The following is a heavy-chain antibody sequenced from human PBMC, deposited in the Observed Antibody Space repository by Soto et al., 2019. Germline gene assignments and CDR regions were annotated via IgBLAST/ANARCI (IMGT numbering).Heavy chain of an antibody. J-gene: IGHJ4*02. CDR3: AKDYDFWSGYSNPTPFDY. Sequence: GGSRRLSCAAGGFTFSSWAMSCVHQAPGKGLEWVSAISGSGGSTYYADSVKGRFTISRDNSKNTLYLQMNSLRAEDTAVYYCAKDYDFWSGYSNPTPFDYWGQGTLVTVSS. D-gene: IGHD3-3*01. CDR1: GFTFSSWA. CDR2: ISGSGGST. V-gene: IGHV3-23*01.